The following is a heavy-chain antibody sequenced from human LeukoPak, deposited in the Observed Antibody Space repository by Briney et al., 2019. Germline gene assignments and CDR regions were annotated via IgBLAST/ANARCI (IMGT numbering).Heavy chain of an antibody. Sequence: GASVKVSCKASGYTFTSYGISWVRQAPGQGLEWMGGIIPIFGTANYAQKFQGRVTITTDESTSTAYMELSSLRSEDTAVYYCARDLGYYDSSGYHIRNWFDPWGQGTLVTVSS. CDR1: GYTFTSYG. CDR3: ARDLGYYDSSGYHIRNWFDP. V-gene: IGHV1-69*05. CDR2: IIPIFGTA. J-gene: IGHJ5*02. D-gene: IGHD3-22*01.